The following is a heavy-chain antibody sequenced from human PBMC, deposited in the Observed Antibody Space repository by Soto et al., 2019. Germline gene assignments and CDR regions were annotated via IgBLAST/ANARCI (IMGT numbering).Heavy chain of an antibody. D-gene: IGHD6-13*01. Sequence: ASVKVSCKASGYTFTSYAMHWVRQAPGQRLEWMGWINAGNGNTKYSQKFQGRVTITRDTSASTAYMELSSLRSEDTAVYYCARDEPTAAGLNYSGPGTLVTVS. V-gene: IGHV1-3*01. CDR3: ARDEPTAAGLNY. CDR1: GYTFTSYA. CDR2: INAGNGNT. J-gene: IGHJ4*02.